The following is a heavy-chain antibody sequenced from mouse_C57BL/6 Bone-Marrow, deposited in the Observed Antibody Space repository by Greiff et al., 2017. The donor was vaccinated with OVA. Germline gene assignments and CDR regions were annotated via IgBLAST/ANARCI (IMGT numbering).Heavy chain of an antibody. J-gene: IGHJ3*01. CDR2: IRLKSDNYAT. Sequence: EVQLVESGGGLVQPGGSMKLSCVASGFTFSNYWMNWVRQSPEKGLEWVAQIRLKSDNYATHYAESVKGRFTISRDDSKSSVYLQMNNLRAEDTGIYYCTKNGNPWFAYWGQGTLVTVSA. CDR1: GFTFSNYW. CDR3: TKNGNPWFAY. D-gene: IGHD1-1*01. V-gene: IGHV6-3*01.